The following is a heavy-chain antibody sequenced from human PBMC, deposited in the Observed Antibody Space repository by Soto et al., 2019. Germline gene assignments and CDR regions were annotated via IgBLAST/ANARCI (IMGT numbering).Heavy chain of an antibody. CDR2: IRNYNGKT. V-gene: IGHV1-18*01. J-gene: IGHJ6*02. CDR1: GYTFTNYG. Sequence: LVQSGGEMKKPGASVKVSCEASGYTFTNYGITWVRQAPGQGLEWMGWIRNYNGKTNYAQIRQGKVTMTTDTSTSKAYMALTRLRSDDPATYYCARVQHYDIVIGSSHSIDVWGQGTTVTVSS. CDR3: ARVQHYDIVIGSSHSIDV. D-gene: IGHD3-9*01.